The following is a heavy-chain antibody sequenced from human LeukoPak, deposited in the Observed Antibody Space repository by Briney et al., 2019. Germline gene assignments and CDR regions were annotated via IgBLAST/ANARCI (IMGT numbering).Heavy chain of an antibody. CDR3: ARVDILTGYYSTPHWYFDL. J-gene: IGHJ2*01. D-gene: IGHD3-9*01. V-gene: IGHV4-59*11. CDR2: IYYSGST. Sequence: PSETLSLTCTVSGGSISSHYWSWIRQPPGKGLEWIGYIYYSGSTNYNPSLKSRVTISVDTSKNQFSLKLSSVTAADTAVYYCARVDILTGYYSTPHWYFDLWGRGTLVTVSS. CDR1: GGSISSHY.